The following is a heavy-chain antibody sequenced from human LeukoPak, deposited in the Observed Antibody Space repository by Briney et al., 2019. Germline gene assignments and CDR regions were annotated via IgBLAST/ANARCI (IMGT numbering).Heavy chain of an antibody. V-gene: IGHV1-24*01. CDR3: ATGGRSTIFGVTPFDY. CDR2: FDPEDGET. Sequence: ASVKVSCKVSGYTLTELSMHWVRQAPGKGLEWMGGFDPEDGETIYAQKFQGRVTMTEDTSTDTAYMELSSLRSEDTAVYYCATGGRSTIFGVTPFDYWGQGTLVTVSS. J-gene: IGHJ4*02. D-gene: IGHD3-3*01. CDR1: GYTLTELS.